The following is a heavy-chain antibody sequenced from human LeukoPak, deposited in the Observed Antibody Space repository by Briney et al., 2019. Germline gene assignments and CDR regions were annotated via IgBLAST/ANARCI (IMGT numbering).Heavy chain of an antibody. CDR3: ARERDPRGGGYNHDAFDI. CDR1: GYTFTGYY. J-gene: IGHJ3*02. CDR2: INPNSGGT. D-gene: IGHD5-24*01. V-gene: IGHV1-2*02. Sequence: ASVKVSCKASGYTFTGYYMHWVRQAPGQGLEWMGWINPNSGGTNYAQKFQGRVTMTRDTSISTAYMELSRLRSDDTAVYYCARERDPRGGGYNHDAFDIWGQGTMVTVSS.